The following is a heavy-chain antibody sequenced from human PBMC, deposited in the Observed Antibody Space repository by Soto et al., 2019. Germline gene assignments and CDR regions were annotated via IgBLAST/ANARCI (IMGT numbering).Heavy chain of an antibody. D-gene: IGHD2-21*02. J-gene: IGHJ3*02. V-gene: IGHV1-69*06. CDR3: ARLQSVTDDGFDI. Sequence: SVKVSCKASGGTFSSYAISWVRQAPGQGLESMGGIIPNYGTANYAQKFQGRVTMTADKSTSTAYMELRSLRSDDTAVYYCARLQSVTDDGFDIWGQGTIVTVPS. CDR2: IIPNYGTA. CDR1: GGTFSSYA.